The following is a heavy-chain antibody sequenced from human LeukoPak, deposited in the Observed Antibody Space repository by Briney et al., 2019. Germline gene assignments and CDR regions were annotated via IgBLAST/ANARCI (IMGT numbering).Heavy chain of an antibody. Sequence: PSETLSLTCTVSGGSISSYYWSWIRQPPGKGLEWIGYIYYSGSTNYNPSLKSRVTISVDTSKNQFSLKLSSVTAADTAVYYCARTGATVKYYYYMDVWGKGTTVTVSS. CDR2: IYYSGST. D-gene: IGHD4-17*01. CDR1: GGSISSYY. CDR3: ARTGATVKYYYYMDV. J-gene: IGHJ6*03. V-gene: IGHV4-59*01.